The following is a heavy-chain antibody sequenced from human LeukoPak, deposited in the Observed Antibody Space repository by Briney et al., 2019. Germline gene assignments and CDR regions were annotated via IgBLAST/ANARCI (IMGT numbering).Heavy chain of an antibody. CDR2: IRYDGSNK. J-gene: IGHJ4*02. D-gene: IGHD3-10*01. CDR1: GFTFSSYG. CDR3: AIGYYYGSDKGY. Sequence: GGSLRLSCAASGFTFSSYGMHWVRQAPGKGLEWVAFIRYDGSNKYYADSVKGRFTISRDNSKNTLYLQMNGLRAEDTAVYYCAIGYYYGSDKGYWGQGTLVTVSS. V-gene: IGHV3-30*02.